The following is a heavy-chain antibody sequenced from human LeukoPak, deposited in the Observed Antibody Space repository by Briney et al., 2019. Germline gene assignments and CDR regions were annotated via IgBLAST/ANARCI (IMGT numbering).Heavy chain of an antibody. J-gene: IGHJ4*02. CDR3: ARDRESYSDY. D-gene: IGHD1-26*01. V-gene: IGHV4-59*01. Sequence: PSETLSLTCTVSGGSISSYYWSWIRQPPGKGLEWIGYIYYSGSTNYNPSPKSRVTISVDTSKNQFSLKLSSVTAADTAVYYCARDRESYSDYWGQGTLVTVSS. CDR2: IYYSGST. CDR1: GGSISSYY.